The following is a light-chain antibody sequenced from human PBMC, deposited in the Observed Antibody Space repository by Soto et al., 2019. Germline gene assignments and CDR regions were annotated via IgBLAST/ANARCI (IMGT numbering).Light chain of an antibody. V-gene: IGKV2-30*01. J-gene: IGKJ1*01. CDR1: QSIAYSDGYTY. CDR2: LTS. CDR3: MQSTHWPPT. Sequence: DVVMTQSPLSLPVTLGQSASISCRSSQSIAYSDGYTYMNWFQQRPGQSPRRLISLTSRRDSGVPDRFSGSGAGTDFTLTISRVEAEDVGIYYCMQSTHWPPTFGRGTTVEIK.